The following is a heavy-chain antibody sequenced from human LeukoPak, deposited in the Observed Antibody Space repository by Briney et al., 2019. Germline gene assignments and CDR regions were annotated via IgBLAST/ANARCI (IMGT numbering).Heavy chain of an antibody. D-gene: IGHD6-13*01. V-gene: IGHV3-7*03. CDR3: AKDFDSSSWYGFDY. Sequence: GDSLRLSCAASGFTFTTYWMSWVRQAPGKGLEWVANIKQDRSEKYYVDSVKGRFTISRDNDKNSLYLQMNSLRAEDTAVYYCAKDFDSSSWYGFDYWGQGTLVTVSS. CDR1: GFTFTTYW. J-gene: IGHJ4*02. CDR2: IKQDRSEK.